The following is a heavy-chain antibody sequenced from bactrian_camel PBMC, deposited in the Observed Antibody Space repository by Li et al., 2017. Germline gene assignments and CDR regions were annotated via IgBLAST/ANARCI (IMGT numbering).Heavy chain of an antibody. CDR2: IYSDGSA. J-gene: IGHJ4*01. D-gene: IGHD7*01. CDR1: GFTFSSYY. V-gene: IGHV3S10*01. Sequence: EVQLVESGGGLVQPGGSLRLSCATSGFTFSSYYMHWVRQAPGKGLEWVSSIYSDGSAFYADDVKGRFTVSRDNAKNTMYLQMNNLKSDDTGLYYCASPSFSCGPGSDSVPHMAGEGTQVTVS.